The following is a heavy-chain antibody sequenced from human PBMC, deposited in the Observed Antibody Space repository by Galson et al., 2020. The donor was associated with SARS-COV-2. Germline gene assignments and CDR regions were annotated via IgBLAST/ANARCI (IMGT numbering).Heavy chain of an antibody. J-gene: IGHJ5*02. CDR2: VLNSGTT. D-gene: IGHD6-19*01. CDR3: ARDATSSGWYNWFDP. Sequence: SETLSLTCTVSGGSIRSRTYYWGWLRQPPGKGLEWIGSVLNSGTTHYSPSLQRRVTISVDTSKNQFSLNLNSVTAADTAMYYCARDATSSGWYNWFDPWGQGTLVTVSS. V-gene: IGHV4-39*07. CDR1: GGSIRSRTYY.